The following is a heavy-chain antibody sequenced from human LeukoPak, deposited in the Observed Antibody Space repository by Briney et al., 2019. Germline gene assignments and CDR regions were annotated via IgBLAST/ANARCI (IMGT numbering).Heavy chain of an antibody. CDR1: GGTFSSYA. CDR2: IIPIFGTA. Sequence: SVKVSCKASGGTFSSYAISWVRQAPGQGLEWMGGIIPIFGTANYAQKFQGRVTITADESTSTAYMELSSLRSEDTAVYYCARRPSIVVVITGDDAFDIWGQGTMVTVSS. J-gene: IGHJ3*02. D-gene: IGHD3-22*01. V-gene: IGHV1-69*01. CDR3: ARRPSIVVVITGDDAFDI.